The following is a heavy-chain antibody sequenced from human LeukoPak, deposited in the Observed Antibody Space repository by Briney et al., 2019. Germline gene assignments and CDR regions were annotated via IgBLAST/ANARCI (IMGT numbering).Heavy chain of an antibody. V-gene: IGHV3-49*04. CDR2: IRSKAYGGTT. D-gene: IGHD3-3*01. CDR1: GFTFGDYA. J-gene: IGHJ4*02. CDR3: TRGSYDFWSGYYDPHDY. Sequence: GGSLRLSCTASGFTFGDYAMSWVRQAPGKGLEWVGFIRSKAYGGTTEYAASVKGRFTISRDDSKSIAYLQMNSLKTEDTAVYYCTRGSYDFWSGYYDPHDYWGQGTLVTVSS.